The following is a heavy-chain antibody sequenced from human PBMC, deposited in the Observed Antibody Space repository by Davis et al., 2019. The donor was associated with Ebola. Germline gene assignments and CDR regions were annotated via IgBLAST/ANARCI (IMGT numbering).Heavy chain of an antibody. Sequence: PSETLSLTCTVSGGSISSYYWSWIRQPPGKGLEWIGSVYYSGGTFYKPSLKSRVTVSVDTSKSQFFLRLTSVTAADTAVYFCARRTFYDGSGSPYGGGYYFDYWGQGALVTVSS. V-gene: IGHV4-59*08. CDR3: ARRTFYDGSGSPYGGGYYFDY. CDR1: GGSISSYY. CDR2: VYYSGGT. J-gene: IGHJ4*02. D-gene: IGHD3-10*01.